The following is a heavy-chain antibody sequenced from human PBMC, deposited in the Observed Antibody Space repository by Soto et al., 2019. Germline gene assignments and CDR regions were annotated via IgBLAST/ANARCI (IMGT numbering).Heavy chain of an antibody. V-gene: IGHV3-20*01. J-gene: IGHJ6*03. CDR1: GLTFTGYS. CDR3: AREGVIAAAADASYYYMDV. D-gene: IGHD6-13*01. CDR2: INWNSGST. Sequence: GGSLRLSCAVSGLTFTGYSMNWVRQAPGKGLEWVSGINWNSGSTGYADSVKGRFTISRDNAKNSLHLQMNSLRAEDTALYHCAREGVIAAAADASYYYMDVWGKGTTVTVSS.